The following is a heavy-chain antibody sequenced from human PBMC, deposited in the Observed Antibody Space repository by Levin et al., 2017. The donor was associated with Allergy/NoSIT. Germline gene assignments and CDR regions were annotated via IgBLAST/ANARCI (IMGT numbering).Heavy chain of an antibody. V-gene: IGHV3-15*01. CDR2: IKSKTDGGTT. Sequence: LSLTCAASGFTFSNAWMSWVRQAPGKGLEWVGRIKSKTDGGTTDYAAPVKGRFTISRDDSKNTLYLQMNSLKTEDTAVYYCTTDGGVLGAFDIWGQGTMVTVSS. D-gene: IGHD3-16*01. CDR1: GFTFSNAW. J-gene: IGHJ3*02. CDR3: TTDGGVLGAFDI.